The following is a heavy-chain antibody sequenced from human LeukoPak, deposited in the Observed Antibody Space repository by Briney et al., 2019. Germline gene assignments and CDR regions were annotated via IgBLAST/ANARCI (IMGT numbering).Heavy chain of an antibody. D-gene: IGHD2-2*01. CDR1: GFTFSSYD. CDR3: ARDLTNCTSTSCFLRYGMDV. J-gene: IGHJ6*02. V-gene: IGHV3-13*01. CDR2: IGTAGDT. Sequence: GGSLRLSCAASGFTFSSYDMHWVRQATGKGLEWVSAIGTAGDTYYSDSVKGRFTISRENAKNSLYLQMNSLRAGDKAVYYCARDLTNCTSTSCFLRYGMDVWGQGTTVTVSS.